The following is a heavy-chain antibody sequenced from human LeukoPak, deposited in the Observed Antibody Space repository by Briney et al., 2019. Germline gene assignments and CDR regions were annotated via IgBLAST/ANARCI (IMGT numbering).Heavy chain of an antibody. CDR2: ISWNSGSI. CDR3: AKSDGELLSGIDY. J-gene: IGHJ4*02. D-gene: IGHD3-10*01. Sequence: GGSLRLSCAASGFTFDDYAMHWVRQAPGKGLEWVSGISWNSGSIGYADSVKGRFTISRDNAKNSLYLQMNSLRAEDTALYYCAKSDGELLSGIDYWGQGTLVTVSS. V-gene: IGHV3-9*01. CDR1: GFTFDDYA.